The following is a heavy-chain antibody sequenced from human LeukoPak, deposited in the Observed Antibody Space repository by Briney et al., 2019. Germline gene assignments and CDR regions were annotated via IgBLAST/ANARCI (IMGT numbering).Heavy chain of an antibody. V-gene: IGHV1-8*01. CDR2: MNPNSGNT. CDR3: ARGPSQRAGNINGYNWFDP. D-gene: IGHD6-13*01. CDR1: GYTFTSYD. Sequence: ASVKVSCKASGYTFTSYDINWVRQVTGQGLEWMGWMNPNSGNTGYAQKFQGRVTMTRNTSISTAYMELSSLRSEDTAVYYCARGPSQRAGNINGYNWFDPWGQGTLVTVSS. J-gene: IGHJ5*02.